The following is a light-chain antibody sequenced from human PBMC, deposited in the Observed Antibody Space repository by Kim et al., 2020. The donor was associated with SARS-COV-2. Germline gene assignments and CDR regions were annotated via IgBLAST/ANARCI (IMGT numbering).Light chain of an antibody. V-gene: IGKV2-30*01. CDR2: KVS. CDR1: QRLVYRDGNTY. Sequence: DVVLTQSPLSLPVTLGQAASISCRSSQRLVYRDGNTYLNWFQQRPGQSPRRLLYKVSNRDSGVPDRFSGSGSATDFTLEISRVEPEDAAIYYCIQGTQWPISLGQGTRLDIK. CDR3: IQGTQWPIS. J-gene: IGKJ5*01.